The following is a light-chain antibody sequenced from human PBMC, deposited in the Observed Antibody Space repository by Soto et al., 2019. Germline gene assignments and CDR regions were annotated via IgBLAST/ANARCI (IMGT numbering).Light chain of an antibody. CDR1: GSDVGGYNY. J-gene: IGLJ1*01. CDR3: SSYTRGRTYV. V-gene: IGLV2-14*03. CDR2: DVT. Sequence: QSALTQPASVSGSPGQSITISCTGTGSDVGGYNYVSWHQQYPGKAPKLVIYDVTKRTSGVSNRFSGSKSGNTAYLTISGLQAEDEADYYCSSYTRGRTYVFGTGTKLTVL.